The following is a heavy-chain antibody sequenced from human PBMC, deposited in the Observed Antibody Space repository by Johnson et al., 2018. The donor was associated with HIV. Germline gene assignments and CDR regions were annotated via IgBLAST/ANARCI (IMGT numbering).Heavy chain of an antibody. J-gene: IGHJ3*02. D-gene: IGHD3-22*01. V-gene: IGHV3-33*01. CDR3: ARDGLRYYDSSGLDAFDI. CDR1: GFTFSSYG. CDR2: IWYDGSNK. Sequence: QVQLVESGGGVVQSGRSLRLSCAASGFTFSSYGMHWVRQAPGKGLEWVAVIWYDGSNKYYADSVKGRFTISRDNSKNTLYLQMNSLRAEDTAVYYCARDGLRYYDSSGLDAFDIWDQGTMVTVSS.